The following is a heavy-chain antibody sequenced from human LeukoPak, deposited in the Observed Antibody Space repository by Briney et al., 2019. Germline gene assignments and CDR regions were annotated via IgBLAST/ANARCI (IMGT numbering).Heavy chain of an antibody. V-gene: IGHV4-34*01. J-gene: IGHJ5*02. CDR2: INHSGST. Sequence: SETLSLTCAVYGGSFSGYYWSWIRQPPGKGLEWIGEINHSGSTNYNPSLKSRVTISVDTSKNQFSLKLSSVTAADTAVHYCAGGRYCSSTSCYGPIRRGANWFDPWGQGTLVTVSS. D-gene: IGHD2-2*01. CDR1: GGSFSGYY. CDR3: AGGRYCSSTSCYGPIRRGANWFDP.